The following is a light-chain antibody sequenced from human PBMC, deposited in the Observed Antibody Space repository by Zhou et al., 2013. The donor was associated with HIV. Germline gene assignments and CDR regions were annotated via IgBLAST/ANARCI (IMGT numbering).Light chain of an antibody. CDR1: QSVSRN. CDR3: QQYGSSPGT. V-gene: IGKV3-15*01. J-gene: IGKJ1*01. Sequence: IVMTQSPATLSVSPGERATLSCRASQSVSRNLAWYQQKPGQAPRLLIYGASTRATGFPARFSGSGSGTEFTLTISSLRSEDFAVYYCQQYGSSPGTFGQGTKVEIK. CDR2: GAS.